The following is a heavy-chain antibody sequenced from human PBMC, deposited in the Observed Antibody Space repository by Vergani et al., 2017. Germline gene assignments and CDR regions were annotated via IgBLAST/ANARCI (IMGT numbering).Heavy chain of an antibody. CDR2: IHTGGST. CDR1: GESIRSGSHY. J-gene: IGHJ4*02. D-gene: IGHD2-15*01. Sequence: QVKLQESGPGLLKPSQTLSLTCTVSGESIRSGSHYWSWIRQPAGKGPGWIGHIHTGGSTDLNPSFKSRVSISVDTSKIQFFLKLNSVTVADTAVYYCARSRPYCTSGSCPAIWGQGTLVTVSS. CDR3: ARSRPYCTSGSCPAI. V-gene: IGHV4-61*02.